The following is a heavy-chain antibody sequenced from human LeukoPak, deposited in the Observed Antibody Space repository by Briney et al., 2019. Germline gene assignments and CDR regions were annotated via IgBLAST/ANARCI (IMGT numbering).Heavy chain of an antibody. Sequence: SVKVSCKASGGTFSSYAISWVRQAPGQGLEWMGGIIPIFGTANYAQKFQGRVTITTDESTSTAYMELSSLRSEDTAVYYCARNYIRREDYYGSGFDYWGQGTLVTVSS. J-gene: IGHJ4*02. CDR2: IIPIFGTA. V-gene: IGHV1-69*05. CDR3: ARNYIRREDYYGSGFDY. CDR1: GGTFSSYA. D-gene: IGHD3-10*01.